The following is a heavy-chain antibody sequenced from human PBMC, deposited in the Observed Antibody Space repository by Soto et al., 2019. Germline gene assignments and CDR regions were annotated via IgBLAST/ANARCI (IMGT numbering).Heavy chain of an antibody. J-gene: IGHJ4*02. V-gene: IGHV4-30-4*01. Sequence: PSETLSLTCPFSGCSISSGDYYWSWIRQPPGKGLEWIGYIYYSGSTYYNPSLKSRVTISVDTSKNQFSLKLSSVTAADTAVYYCASHHYYDSSGFDYWGQGTLVTVSS. D-gene: IGHD3-22*01. CDR1: GCSISSGDYY. CDR2: IYYSGST. CDR3: ASHHYYDSSGFDY.